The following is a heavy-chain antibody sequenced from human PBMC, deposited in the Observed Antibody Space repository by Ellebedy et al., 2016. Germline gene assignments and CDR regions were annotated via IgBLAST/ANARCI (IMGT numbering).Heavy chain of an antibody. J-gene: IGHJ4*02. CDR1: GFTFSDYY. V-gene: IGHV3-11*05. D-gene: IGHD4-11*01. Sequence: GESLKISXAASGFTFSDYYMNWIRQTPGKGLEWVSCVSGSSSYTNYADSVKGRFTISRDNAKNSLYLQMNSLRAEDTAVYYCAREDNYARLPDYWGQGILVTVSS. CDR2: VSGSSSYT. CDR3: AREDNYARLPDY.